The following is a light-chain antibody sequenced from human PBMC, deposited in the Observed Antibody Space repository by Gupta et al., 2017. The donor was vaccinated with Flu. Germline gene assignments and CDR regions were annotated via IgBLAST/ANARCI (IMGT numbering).Light chain of an antibody. Sequence: QSTNTTWTGTSVGGGGYKYVSWHHHHPGNDHHLLPYKSSSRTAAVPDRFSGSNSNTTAALTVAGRQAEDEDDYYCGSYAGNRYVFGPGTKVTVL. CDR1: SVGGGGYKY. CDR3: GSYAGNRYV. V-gene: IGLV2-8*01. CDR2: KSS. J-gene: IGLJ1*01.